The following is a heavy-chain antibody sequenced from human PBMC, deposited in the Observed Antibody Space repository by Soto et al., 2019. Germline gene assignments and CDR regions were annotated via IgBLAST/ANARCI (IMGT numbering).Heavy chain of an antibody. Sequence: PGGSLRLSCAASGFTFSSYAMIWVRQAPGKGLEWVSAISGSGGSTYYADSVKGRFTISRDNSKNTLYLQMNSLRAEDTAVYYCAKAGGYAGQSRVGATVYYFDYWGQGTLVTVSS. CDR3: AKAGGYAGQSRVGATVYYFDY. CDR1: GFTFSSYA. CDR2: ISGSGGST. D-gene: IGHD1-26*01. J-gene: IGHJ4*02. V-gene: IGHV3-23*01.